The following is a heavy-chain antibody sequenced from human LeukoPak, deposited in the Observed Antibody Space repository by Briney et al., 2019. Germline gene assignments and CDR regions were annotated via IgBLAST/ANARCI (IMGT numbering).Heavy chain of an antibody. CDR3: ARTPEWLPVDY. Sequence: SETLSLTCTVSGGSISSYYWSWIRQPPGKGLEWIGYIYYSGSTNYNPSLKSRVTISVDTSKNQFSLKLSSVTAADTAVYYCARTPEWLPVDYWGQGTLVTVSS. CDR2: IYYSGST. J-gene: IGHJ4*02. D-gene: IGHD3-3*01. V-gene: IGHV4-59*08. CDR1: GGSISSYY.